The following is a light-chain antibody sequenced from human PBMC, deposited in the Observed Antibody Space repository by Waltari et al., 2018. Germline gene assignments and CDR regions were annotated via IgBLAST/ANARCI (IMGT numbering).Light chain of an antibody. CDR1: QSVSSY. CDR2: DAS. CDR3: QQRSNWTLT. V-gene: IGKV3-11*01. J-gene: IGKJ4*01. Sequence: EIVLTQSPATLSLSPRAIATLSCRASQSVSSYLAWYQQKPGQAPRLLIYDASNRATGIPARFSGSGSGTDFTLTISSLEPEDFAVYYCQQRSNWTLTFGGGTKVEIK.